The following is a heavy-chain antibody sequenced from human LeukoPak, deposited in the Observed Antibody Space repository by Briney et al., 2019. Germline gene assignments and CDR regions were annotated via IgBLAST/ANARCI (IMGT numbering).Heavy chain of an antibody. V-gene: IGHV3-30-3*01. Sequence: GGSLRLSCAASGFTFSDYAMHWVRQVPGKGPEWVAVISYDGSNIFYAGSVKGRFTISRDNSKNTLYLQMYSLRAEDTAIYYCASDYDSTAYQTSGFDYWGQGTLVTVSS. CDR3: ASDYDSTAYQTSGFDY. J-gene: IGHJ4*02. D-gene: IGHD3-22*01. CDR1: GFTFSDYA. CDR2: ISYDGSNI.